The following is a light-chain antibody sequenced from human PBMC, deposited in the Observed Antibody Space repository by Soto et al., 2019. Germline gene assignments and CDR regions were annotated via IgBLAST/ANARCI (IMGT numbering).Light chain of an antibody. V-gene: IGLV2-8*01. CDR1: SSDVGGYDY. CDR3: SSYTGGNPSYV. CDR2: EVT. Sequence: QSALTQPPSASGSPGQSATISCTGTSSDVGGYDYVSWYQQHPGKAPKLMIYEVTIRPSGVSDRFSGSKSGNTASLTVSGLQAEDEADYYCSSYTGGNPSYVVGTGTKVTVL. J-gene: IGLJ1*01.